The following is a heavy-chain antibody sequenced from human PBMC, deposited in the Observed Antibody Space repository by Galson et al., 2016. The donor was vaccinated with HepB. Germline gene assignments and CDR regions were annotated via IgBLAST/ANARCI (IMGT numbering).Heavy chain of an antibody. Sequence: CAISRDSVSSQSAAWNWIRHSPSRGLEWLGRTYHTSNWYSDYAVSVKSRITINPDTSKNQFSLQLNSVTPEDTAVYYCARGHLVVPFSFYFDYWGQGSLVTVSS. CDR1: RDSVSSQSAA. D-gene: IGHD2-15*01. V-gene: IGHV6-1*01. CDR2: TYHTSNWYS. CDR3: ARGHLVVPFSFYFDY. J-gene: IGHJ4*02.